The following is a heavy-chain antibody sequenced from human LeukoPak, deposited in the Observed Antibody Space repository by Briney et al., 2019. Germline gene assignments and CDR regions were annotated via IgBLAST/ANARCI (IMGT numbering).Heavy chain of an antibody. D-gene: IGHD5-24*01. CDR2: FYVGGST. Sequence: PGGSLRLSCAASGFTFSSYGMHWVRQAPGKGLEWVSVFYVGGSTYYADSVRGRFTISRDDSKNTLYLQMNSLRAEDTAVYYCARGEGYNFFDYWGQGTLVTVSS. CDR3: ARGEGYNFFDY. J-gene: IGHJ4*02. CDR1: GFTFSSYG. V-gene: IGHV3-NL1*01.